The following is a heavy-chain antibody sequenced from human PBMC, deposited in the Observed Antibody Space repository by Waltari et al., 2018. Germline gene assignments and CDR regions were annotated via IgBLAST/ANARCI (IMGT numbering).Heavy chain of an antibody. Sequence: QLQLQESGSGLVKPSQTLSLTCAVSGGSISSGGYSWSWSRQPPGKGLEWIGYIYHSGSTYYNPSLKSRVTISVDRSKNQFSLKLSSVTAADTAVYYCARDDVGSGSYGAFDIWGQGTMVTVSS. CDR1: GGSISSGGYS. J-gene: IGHJ3*02. CDR2: IYHSGST. V-gene: IGHV4-30-2*01. D-gene: IGHD3-10*01. CDR3: ARDDVGSGSYGAFDI.